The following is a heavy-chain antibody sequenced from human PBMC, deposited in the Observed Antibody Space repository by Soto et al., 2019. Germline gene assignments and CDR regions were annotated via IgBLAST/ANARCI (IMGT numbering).Heavy chain of an antibody. CDR2: INPNSGGT. V-gene: IGHV1-2*02. J-gene: IGHJ6*02. D-gene: IGHD3-10*01. Sequence: ASVKVSCKASGYTFTGYYMHWVRQAPGQGLEWMGWINPNSGGTNYAQKFQGRVTMTRDTFISTAYMELSRLRSDDTAVYYCARSRITMVRGVIKGENGMDVWGQGTTVTVSS. CDR3: ARSRITMVRGVIKGENGMDV. CDR1: GYTFTGYY.